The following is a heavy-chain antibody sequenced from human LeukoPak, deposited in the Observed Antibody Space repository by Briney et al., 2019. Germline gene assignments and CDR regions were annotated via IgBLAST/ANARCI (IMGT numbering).Heavy chain of an antibody. CDR3: ARRNGDYDRVYFDY. D-gene: IGHD4-17*01. J-gene: IGHJ4*02. CDR2: INQDGGEI. Sequence: GGSLRLSCAASGFTFSSSWMTWDRQASGKGLQWVASINQDGGEIHYVDSVKGRFTISRDNAKNSLYLQMNSLRAEDTAVYYCARRNGDYDRVYFDYWGQGTLVTVSS. CDR1: GFTFSSSW. V-gene: IGHV3-7*01.